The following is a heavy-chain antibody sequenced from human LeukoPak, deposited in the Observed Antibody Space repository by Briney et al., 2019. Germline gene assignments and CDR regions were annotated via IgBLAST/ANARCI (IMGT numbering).Heavy chain of an antibody. CDR2: RGRTGST. D-gene: IGHD2-2*01. CDR1: GFTFSSYA. V-gene: IGHV3-23*01. J-gene: IGHJ6*03. CDR3: ARGFCSSASCPDYNYYMDV. Sequence: GGSLRLSCEASGFTFSSYAVAWVRQAPGKGLEWVFRGRTGSTHYADSVKGRFTISRDNSKNTLYLQMDSLRAEDTAIYYCARGFCSSASCPDYNYYMDVWGEGTTVTVSS.